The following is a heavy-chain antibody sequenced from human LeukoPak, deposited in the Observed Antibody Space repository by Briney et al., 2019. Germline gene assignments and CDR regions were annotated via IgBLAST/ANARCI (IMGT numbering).Heavy chain of an antibody. CDR1: GFIFGDHG. CDR3: ARGPILLWIHNGMDV. CDR2: MRSKAYGGTI. V-gene: IGHV3-49*04. Sequence: GRSLRLSSAAYGFIFGDHGMSWVRQAPGKGLKWVGFMRSKAYGGTIEYAASVEGRFTISRDDSKGIAYLQMNSLETEDTAVYYCARGPILLWIHNGMDVWGPGTTVTVSS. J-gene: IGHJ6*02. D-gene: IGHD3-10*01.